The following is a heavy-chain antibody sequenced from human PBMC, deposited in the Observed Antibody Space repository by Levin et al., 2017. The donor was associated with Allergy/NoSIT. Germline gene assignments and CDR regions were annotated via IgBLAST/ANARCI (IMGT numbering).Heavy chain of an antibody. CDR1: GGSISSGGYS. V-gene: IGHV4-30-2*01. J-gene: IGHJ4*02. CDR3: ARVAGYSYGYYFDY. CDR2: IYLSGST. D-gene: IGHD5-18*01. Sequence: SQTLSLTCAVSGGSISSGGYSWSWIRQPPGKGLEWIGNIYLSGSTYYNPSLKSRVTISVYRSKNHFSLNLSSVTAADTAVYYCARVAGYSYGYYFDYWGQGTLVTVSS.